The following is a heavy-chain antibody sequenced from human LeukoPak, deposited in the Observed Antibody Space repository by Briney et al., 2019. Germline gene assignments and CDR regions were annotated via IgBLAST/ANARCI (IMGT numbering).Heavy chain of an antibody. CDR1: GFTFSSYA. CDR3: AGYGSGSYYNSRSGVFYYYYGMDV. V-gene: IGHV3-23*01. Sequence: HPGGSLRLSCAASGFTFSSYAMSWVRQAPGKGLEWVSAISGSGGSTYYADSVKGRFTISRDNSKNTLYLQMNSLRAEDTAVYYCAGYGSGSYYNSRSGVFYYYYGMDVWGQGTTVTVSS. D-gene: IGHD3-10*01. J-gene: IGHJ6*02. CDR2: ISGSGGST.